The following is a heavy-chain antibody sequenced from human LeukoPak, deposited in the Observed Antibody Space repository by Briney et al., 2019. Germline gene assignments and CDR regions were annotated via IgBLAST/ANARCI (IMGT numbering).Heavy chain of an antibody. V-gene: IGHV4-31*03. CDR1: SGSISSGGYY. CDR2: IYYSGST. Sequence: SETLSLNCTVSSGSISSGGYYWSWIRQHPGKGLEWIGYIYYSGSTYYNPSLKSRVTISVDTSKNQFSLKLSSVTAADTAVYYCARVGYYDSSGYPNWFDPWGQGTLVTVSS. D-gene: IGHD3-22*01. CDR3: ARVGYYDSSGYPNWFDP. J-gene: IGHJ5*02.